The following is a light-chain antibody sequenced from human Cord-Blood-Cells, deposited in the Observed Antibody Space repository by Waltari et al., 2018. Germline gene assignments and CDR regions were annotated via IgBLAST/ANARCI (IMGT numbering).Light chain of an antibody. J-gene: IGKJ4*01. CDR3: QQYDNLPLT. Sequence: DIQMTQSPSSLSASVGDRVTITCQASQDISNYLNWYQQKPAEAPKLLIYDAYNLETWVPSRFSESGSGTDFTGTISSLQPEVIATYYCQQYDNLPLTFGGGAKAEI. V-gene: IGKV1-33*01. CDR1: QDISNY. CDR2: DAY.